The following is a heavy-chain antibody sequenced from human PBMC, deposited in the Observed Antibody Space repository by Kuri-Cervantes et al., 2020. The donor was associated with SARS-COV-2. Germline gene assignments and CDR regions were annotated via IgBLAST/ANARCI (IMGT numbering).Heavy chain of an antibody. CDR3: ASLAVDSIDY. V-gene: IGHV4-38-2*01. D-gene: IGHD3/OR15-3a*01. J-gene: IGHJ4*02. CDR1: GYSISSGYY. CDR2: IYHSGST. Sequence: GSLRLSCAVSGYSISSGYYWGWIRQPPGKGLEWIGSIYHSGSTYYNPSLKSRVTISVDTSKNQFSLKLSSVTAADTAVYYCASLAVDSIDYWGQGTLVTGSS.